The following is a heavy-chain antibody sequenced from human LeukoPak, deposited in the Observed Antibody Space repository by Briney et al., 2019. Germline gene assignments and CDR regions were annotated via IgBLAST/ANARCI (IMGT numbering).Heavy chain of an antibody. Sequence: GGSLRLSCAASGFTFSGYGMSRVRQAPGKGLEWVSVISGSGGSTYYTDSVKGRFTISRDNSKNTLYLQMNSLRAEDTAVYYCAKYGSGSYFSNYYYYMDVWGKGTTVTISS. CDR1: GFTFSGYG. V-gene: IGHV3-23*01. CDR2: ISGSGGST. J-gene: IGHJ6*03. D-gene: IGHD3-10*01. CDR3: AKYGSGSYFSNYYYYMDV.